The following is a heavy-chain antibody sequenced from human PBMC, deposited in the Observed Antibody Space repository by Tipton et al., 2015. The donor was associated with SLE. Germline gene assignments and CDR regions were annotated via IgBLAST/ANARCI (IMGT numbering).Heavy chain of an antibody. CDR1: DYSIRSGFY. Sequence: TLSLTCIVSDYSIRSGFYWAGIRQPPGKGLEWVGSMYYSGSTYYSPSLKSRVSISVHTSKNQFSLRLSSVTAADTAVYYCARVGYSSSWYSDAFDYWGQEPWSPSPQ. J-gene: IGHJ4*01. CDR2: MYYSGST. CDR3: ARVGYSSSWYSDAFDY. D-gene: IGHD6-13*01. V-gene: IGHV4-38-2*02.